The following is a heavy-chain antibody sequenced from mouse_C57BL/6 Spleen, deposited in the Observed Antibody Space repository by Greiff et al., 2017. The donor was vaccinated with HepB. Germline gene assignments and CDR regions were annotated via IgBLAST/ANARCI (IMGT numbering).Heavy chain of an antibody. V-gene: IGHV1-15*01. J-gene: IGHJ3*01. CDR3: TRSPYYGSSYDAWFAY. Sequence: QVQLQQSGAELVRPGASVTLSCKASGYTFTDYEMHWVKQTPVHGLEWIGAIDPETGGTAYNQKFKGKAILTADKSSSTAYMGLRSLTSEDSAVDYCTRSPYYGSSYDAWFAYWGQGTLVTVSA. CDR1: GYTFTDYE. D-gene: IGHD1-1*01. CDR2: IDPETGGT.